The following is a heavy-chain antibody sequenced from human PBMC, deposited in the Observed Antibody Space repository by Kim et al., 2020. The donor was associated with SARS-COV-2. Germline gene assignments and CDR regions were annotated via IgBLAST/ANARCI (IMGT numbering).Heavy chain of an antibody. Sequence: SVKVSCKASGGTFSSYAISWVRQAPGQGLEWMGRIIPILGIANYAQKFQGRVTITADKSTSTAYMELSSLRSEDTAVYYCARIDESEYYDFWSGPAARAVLYPDAMNVWGQGTTVTVSS. CDR1: GGTFSSYA. CDR2: IIPILGIA. D-gene: IGHD3-3*01. J-gene: IGHJ6*02. V-gene: IGHV1-69*04. CDR3: ARIDESEYYDFWSGPAARAVLYPDAMNV.